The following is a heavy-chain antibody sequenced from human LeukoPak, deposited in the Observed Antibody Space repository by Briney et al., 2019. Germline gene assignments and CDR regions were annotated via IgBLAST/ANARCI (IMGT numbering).Heavy chain of an antibody. V-gene: IGHV3-30*02. Sequence: GGSLRLPCAASGFTLSSYRMHWVRQAPGKGLGGVAFIRYDGSNKYYADCVKGRFTISRDNAKNSLYLQMNSLRAEDTAVYYCPSDPVNYDNSGFDYWGQGTLVTVSS. CDR2: IRYDGSNK. D-gene: IGHD3-22*01. CDR3: PSDPVNYDNSGFDY. J-gene: IGHJ4*02. CDR1: GFTLSSYR.